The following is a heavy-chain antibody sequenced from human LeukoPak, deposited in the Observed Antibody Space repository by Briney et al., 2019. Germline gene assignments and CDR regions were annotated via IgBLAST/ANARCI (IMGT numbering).Heavy chain of an antibody. CDR3: ARRGGGYCSSTSCFWFDP. D-gene: IGHD2-2*01. Sequence: SETLSLTCAVSGGSINSGGYYWSWIRQHPGKGLEWIGYIYYSGSTYYNPSLKSRVTISVDTSKNQFSLKLSSVTAADAAVYYCARRGGGYCSSTSCFWFDPWGQGTLVTVSS. CDR2: IYYSGST. CDR1: GGSINSGGYY. J-gene: IGHJ5*02. V-gene: IGHV4-31*11.